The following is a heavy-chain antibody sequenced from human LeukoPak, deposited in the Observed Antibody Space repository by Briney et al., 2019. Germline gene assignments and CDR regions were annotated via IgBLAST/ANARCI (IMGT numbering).Heavy chain of an antibody. Sequence: ASVKVSCKASGYTFTSYDINWVRQATGQGLEWMGWMNLNSGNTGYAQKFQGRVTITRNTSISTAYMELSSLRSEDTAVYYCASSSYYDIFGDAFDIWGQGTMVTVSS. CDR3: ASSSYYDIFGDAFDI. CDR1: GYTFTSYD. J-gene: IGHJ3*02. CDR2: MNLNSGNT. V-gene: IGHV1-8*03. D-gene: IGHD3-9*01.